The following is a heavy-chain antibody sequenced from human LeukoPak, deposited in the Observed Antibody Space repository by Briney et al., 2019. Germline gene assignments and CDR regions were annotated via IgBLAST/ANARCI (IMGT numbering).Heavy chain of an antibody. J-gene: IGHJ6*02. CDR2: IIPILGIA. Sequence: GSSVEVSCKASGGTFSSYAISWVRQAPGQGLEWMGRIIPILGIANYAQKFQGRVTITADKSTSTAYMELSSLRSEDTAVYNCAGPGPYYYDSSEQSDYYYGMDVWGQGTTVTVSS. D-gene: IGHD3-22*01. V-gene: IGHV1-69*04. CDR1: GGTFSSYA. CDR3: AGPGPYYYDSSEQSDYYYGMDV.